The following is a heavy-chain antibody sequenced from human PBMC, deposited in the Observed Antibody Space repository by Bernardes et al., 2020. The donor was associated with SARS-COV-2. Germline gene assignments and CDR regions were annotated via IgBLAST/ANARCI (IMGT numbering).Heavy chain of an antibody. J-gene: IGHJ3*02. D-gene: IGHD3-22*01. V-gene: IGHV1-8*01. CDR1: GYTFTSYD. Sequence: ASVKVSCKASGYTFTSYDINWVRQATGQGLEWMGWMNPNSGNTGYAQKFQGRVTMTRNTSISTAYMELSSLRSEDTAVYYCARGLNSLGMIVNTDAFDIWGRGTMVTVSS. CDR2: MNPNSGNT. CDR3: ARGLNSLGMIVNTDAFDI.